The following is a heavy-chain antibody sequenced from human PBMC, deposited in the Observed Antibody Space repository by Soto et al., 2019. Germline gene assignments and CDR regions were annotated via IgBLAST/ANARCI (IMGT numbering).Heavy chain of an antibody. J-gene: IGHJ6*03. CDR3: AKLPGKGYYYYYYMDV. V-gene: IGHV3-23*01. CDR1: GVTFSSYA. Sequence: GSLRLSCAASGVTFSSYAMSWVRQAPGKGLEWVSAISGSGGSTYYADSVKGRFTISRDNSKNTLYLQMNSLRAEDTAVYYCAKLPGKGYYYYYYMDVWGKGTTVTVSS. CDR2: ISGSGGST.